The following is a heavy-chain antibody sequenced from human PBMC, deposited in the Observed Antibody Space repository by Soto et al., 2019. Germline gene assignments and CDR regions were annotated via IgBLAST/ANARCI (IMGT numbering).Heavy chain of an antibody. J-gene: IGHJ4*02. CDR1: GYSFTGYY. V-gene: IGHV1-2*02. CDR2: INPDSGAT. D-gene: IGHD2-8*02. CDR3: ARGDYGTGGYPFPYFDY. Sequence: HEHLVQSGAEVKRPGASLKVSCKASGYSFTGYYIHWVRQAPGQGLEWMGWINPDSGATNYAQNFQGRVTLTSDTSISTASMDLTSLTSDDTAVYYCARGDYGTGGYPFPYFDYWGQGTLVTVSS.